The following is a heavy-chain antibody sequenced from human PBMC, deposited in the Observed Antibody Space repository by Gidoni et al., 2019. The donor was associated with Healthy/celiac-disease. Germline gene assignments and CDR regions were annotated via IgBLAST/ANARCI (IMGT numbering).Heavy chain of an antibody. CDR3: ARGQWGSYRF. V-gene: IGHV4-34*01. CDR1: GGSFSGYD. D-gene: IGHD3-16*02. J-gene: IGHJ4*02. CDR2: IYHSGST. Sequence: QVQLQQWGAGLLQPSEALSLTCAVDGGSFSGYDWSWIRQPPGKGLEWIGEIYHSGSTNYNPSFTSRVTISVDTSKNQFSLKLSSVTAADTAVYYCARGQWGSYRFGGQGTLVTVSS.